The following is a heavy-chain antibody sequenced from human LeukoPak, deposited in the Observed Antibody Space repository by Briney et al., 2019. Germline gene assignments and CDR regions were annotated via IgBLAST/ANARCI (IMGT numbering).Heavy chain of an antibody. J-gene: IGHJ4*02. CDR1: GFAFSHYA. V-gene: IGHV3-30*01. D-gene: IGHD3-22*01. CDR3: ARGGEYFYDGSGFLDF. CDR2: LSYDGNNQ. Sequence: GGSLRLSCAASGFAFSHYAMHWVRQAPGKGLQWVAVLSYDGNNQYYADSVKGRFTISRANSKNTLYLQMNALRAEDTAVYYCARGGEYFYDGSGFLDFWGRGTLVTVSS.